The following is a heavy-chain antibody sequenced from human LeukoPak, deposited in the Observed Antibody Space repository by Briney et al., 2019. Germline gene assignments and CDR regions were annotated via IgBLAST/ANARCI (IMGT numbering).Heavy chain of an antibody. CDR1: GGSISSGGYY. V-gene: IGHV4-30-2*01. CDR2: IYHSGST. D-gene: IGHD2-2*01. CDR3: ARDDPTGGQLRSDAFDI. Sequence: SETLSLTCTVSGGSISSGGYYWSWIRQPPGKGLEWIGYIYHSGSTYYNPSLKSRVTISVDRSKNQFSLKLSSVTAADTAVYYCARDDPTGGQLRSDAFDIWGQGTMVTVSS. J-gene: IGHJ3*02.